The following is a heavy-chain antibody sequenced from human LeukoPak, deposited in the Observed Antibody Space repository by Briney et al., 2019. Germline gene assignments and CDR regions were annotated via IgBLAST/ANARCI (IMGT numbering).Heavy chain of an antibody. CDR2: ISTSHSTI. J-gene: IGHJ4*02. CDR1: GFTFSSYE. V-gene: IGHV3-48*03. D-gene: IGHD6-19*01. CDR3: ARGLSGWYLYYFDY. Sequence: GGSLRLSCAASGFTFSSYEMNWVRQAPGKGLEWVSYISTSHSTIYYADSVKGRFTISRDNAKNSLYLQTNSLRAEDTAVYYCARGLSGWYLYYFDYWGQGTLVTVSS.